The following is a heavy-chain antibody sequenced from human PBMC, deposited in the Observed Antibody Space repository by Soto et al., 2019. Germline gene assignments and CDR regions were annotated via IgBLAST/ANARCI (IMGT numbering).Heavy chain of an antibody. Sequence: QVQLVESGGGVVQPGRSLRLSCAASGFTFSSYAMHCVRQAPGKGLEWVAVISYDGSITYYAASVKGRFTISIDNSKNPLYVQMNSLRVEDTAVYYCAKEPYWMDRYRSGWSPRAYFDYWGQGTLVTVS. V-gene: IGHV3-30*18. D-gene: IGHD6-19*01. CDR3: AKEPYWMDRYRSGWSPRAYFDY. CDR2: ISYDGSIT. J-gene: IGHJ4*02. CDR1: GFTFSSYA.